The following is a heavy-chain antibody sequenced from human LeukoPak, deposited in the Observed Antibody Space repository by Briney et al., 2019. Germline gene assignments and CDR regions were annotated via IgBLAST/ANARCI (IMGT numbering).Heavy chain of an antibody. J-gene: IGHJ4*02. CDR2: ISGSGGST. V-gene: IGHV3-23*01. CDR3: ARILTDSGAFDY. CDR1: GFTFSSYA. Sequence: GGSLRLSCAASGFTFSSYAMSWVRQAPGKGLEWVSAISGSGGSTYYADSVKGRFTTSRDNSKNTLYLQMNSLRAEDTAVYYCARILTDSGAFDYWGQGTLVTVSS. D-gene: IGHD3-9*01.